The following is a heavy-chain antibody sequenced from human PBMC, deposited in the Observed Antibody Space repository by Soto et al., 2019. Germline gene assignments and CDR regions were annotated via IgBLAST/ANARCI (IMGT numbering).Heavy chain of an antibody. J-gene: IGHJ3*01. Sequence: QVQLVESGGGVVQPGRSLRLSCAASGFTFSSYAMHWVRQAPGKGLEWVAVISYDGSNKYYADSVKGRFTISRDNSKNTLYLQMNSLRAEDTAVYYCARGYSGSYAVRWGQGTMVTVSS. D-gene: IGHD1-26*01. CDR3: ARGYSGSYAVR. V-gene: IGHV3-30-3*01. CDR1: GFTFSSYA. CDR2: ISYDGSNK.